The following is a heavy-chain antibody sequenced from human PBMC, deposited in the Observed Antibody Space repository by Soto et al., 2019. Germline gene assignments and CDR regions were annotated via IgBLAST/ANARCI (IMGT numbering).Heavy chain of an antibody. J-gene: IGHJ4*02. CDR2: ISGSGNTA. D-gene: IGHD3-10*02. CDR3: AKAYVLPASFSNFDY. V-gene: IGHV3-23*01. CDR1: GFTFSSYA. Sequence: EVQLLESGGGLVQPGGSLRLSCAASGFTFSSYAMNWVRQAPGKGLEWVSGISGSGNTAYYAGPVKGRFAISRDNSKNTLCLQMSSLRAEDTAVYYCAKAYVLPASFSNFDYWGQGTLVTVSS.